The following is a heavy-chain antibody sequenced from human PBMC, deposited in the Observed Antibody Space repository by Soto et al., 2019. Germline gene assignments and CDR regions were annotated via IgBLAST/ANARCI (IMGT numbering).Heavy chain of an antibody. Sequence: QVQLVQSGAEVKKPGALVKVSCKASGYTFTGNYMHWVRQAPGQGFEWMGWINVNSGGTKYAQKFQGWVTMTRDTSISATYSELSRLRSDDTAVYYCARGDKLSLYPQLDYWGQGTLVTVSS. CDR3: ARGDKLSLYPQLDY. V-gene: IGHV1-2*04. D-gene: IGHD3-16*02. J-gene: IGHJ4*02. CDR1: GYTFTGNY. CDR2: INVNSGGT.